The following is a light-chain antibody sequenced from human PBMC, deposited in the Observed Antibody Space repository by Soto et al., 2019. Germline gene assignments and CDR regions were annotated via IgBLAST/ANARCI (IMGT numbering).Light chain of an antibody. CDR2: DVN. Sequence: QSALTQPRSVSGSPGQSVTISCTGTSSDVGAYNYVSWYQQYPDKVPKAIIYDVNQRPSGVPDRFSGSKSAITASLTISGLQPEYEDDYYCCSYAGSKTFILGGGTKVTVL. V-gene: IGLV2-11*01. CDR3: CSYAGSKTFI. J-gene: IGLJ2*01. CDR1: SSDVGAYNY.